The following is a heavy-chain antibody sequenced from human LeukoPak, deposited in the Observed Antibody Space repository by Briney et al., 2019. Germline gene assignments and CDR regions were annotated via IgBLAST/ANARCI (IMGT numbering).Heavy chain of an antibody. CDR1: GFTFSSYE. V-gene: IGHV3-48*03. D-gene: IGHD2-15*01. CDR2: ISSSGSTI. J-gene: IGHJ6*02. CDR3: ARERIQGDYYYYYGMDV. Sequence: GGSLRLSCAASGFTFSSYEMNWVRQAPGKGLEWVSYISSSGSTIYYADSVKGRFTVSRDNAKNSLYLQMNSLRAEDTAVYYCARERIQGDYYYYYGMDVWGQGTTVTVSS.